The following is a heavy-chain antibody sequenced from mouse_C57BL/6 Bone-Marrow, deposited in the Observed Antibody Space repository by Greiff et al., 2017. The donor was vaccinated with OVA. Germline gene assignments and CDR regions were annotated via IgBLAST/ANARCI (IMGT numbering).Heavy chain of an antibody. J-gene: IGHJ3*01. V-gene: IGHV3-6*01. CDR3: ARAQLRLPCFAY. CDR2: ISYDGSN. Sequence: DVQLQESGPGLVKPSQSLSLTCSVTGYSITSGYYWNWIRQFPGNKLEWMGYISYDGSNNYNPSLKNRISITRDTSKNQFFLKLNSVTTEDTATYYCARAQLRLPCFAYWGQGTLVTVSA. D-gene: IGHD3-2*02. CDR1: GYSITSGYY.